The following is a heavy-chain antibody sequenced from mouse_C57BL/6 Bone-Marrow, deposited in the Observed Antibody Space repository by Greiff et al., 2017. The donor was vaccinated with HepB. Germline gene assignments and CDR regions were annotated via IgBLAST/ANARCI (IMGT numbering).Heavy chain of an antibody. Sequence: EVQLQQSGPELVKPGASVKIPCKASGYTFTDYNMDWVKQSHGKSLEWIGDINPNNGGTIYNQKFKGKATLTVDKSSSKAYMELRSLTSEDTAVYYCARWGYYGSYWYFDVWGTGTTVTVSS. CDR3: ARWGYYGSYWYFDV. V-gene: IGHV1-18*01. J-gene: IGHJ1*03. CDR2: INPNNGGT. CDR1: GYTFTDYN. D-gene: IGHD1-1*01.